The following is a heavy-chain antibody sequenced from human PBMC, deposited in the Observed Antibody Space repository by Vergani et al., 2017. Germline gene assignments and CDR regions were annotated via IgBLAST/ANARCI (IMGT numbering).Heavy chain of an antibody. CDR1: GGSISSGGYY. J-gene: IGHJ6*03. D-gene: IGHD2-2*01. Sequence: QVQLQESGPGLVKPSQTLSLTCTVSGGSISSGGYYWSWIRQHPGKGLEWIGYIYYSGSTYYNPSLKSRVTISVDTSKNQFSLKLSSVTAADTAVYYCARVLAGYCSSTSCRGGYYYYMDVWGKGTTVTVSS. V-gene: IGHV4-31*03. CDR2: IYYSGST. CDR3: ARVLAGYCSSTSCRGGYYYYMDV.